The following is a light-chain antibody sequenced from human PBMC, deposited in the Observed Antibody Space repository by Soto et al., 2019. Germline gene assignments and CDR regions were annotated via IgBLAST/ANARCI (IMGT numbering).Light chain of an antibody. J-gene: IGLJ3*02. CDR2: EVT. CDR3: FSHAGDSTGV. Sequence: QSALTQPASVSGSPGQSITISCTGTRSDIGSYNSIAWYQQHPGKAPRVMIFEVTKRPSGISNRFSGSKSGSTASLTISGLQAEDEADYFCFSHAGDSTGVFGGGTKVTVL. V-gene: IGLV2-23*02. CDR1: RSDIGSYNS.